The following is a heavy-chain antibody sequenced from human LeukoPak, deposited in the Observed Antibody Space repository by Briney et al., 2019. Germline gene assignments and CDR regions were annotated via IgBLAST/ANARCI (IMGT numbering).Heavy chain of an antibody. CDR3: ARQWGRPFDI. CDR1: GYSFTNFW. CDR2: IYPGDSGT. Sequence: GESLKISCKGSGYSFTNFWIGWVRQMPGKGLEWMGIIYPGDSGTTYSPSFQGQVTISADKSTSTAYLQWSSLKASDTAMYYCARQWGRPFDIWGQGTMVTVSS. J-gene: IGHJ3*02. V-gene: IGHV5-51*01. D-gene: IGHD1-26*01.